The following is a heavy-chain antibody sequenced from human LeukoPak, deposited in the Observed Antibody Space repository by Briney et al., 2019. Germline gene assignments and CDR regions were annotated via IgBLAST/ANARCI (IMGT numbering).Heavy chain of an antibody. CDR3: ARWAKYSSSHSVGNWFDP. Sequence: SETLSLICTVSGGSISGYYWSWIRQPPGKGLEWIGYIYYSGSTNYNPSLKSRVTISVDTSKNQFSLKLSSVTAADTAVYYCARWAKYSSSHSVGNWFDPWGQGTLVTVSS. V-gene: IGHV4-59*01. J-gene: IGHJ5*02. D-gene: IGHD6-13*01. CDR1: GGSISGYY. CDR2: IYYSGST.